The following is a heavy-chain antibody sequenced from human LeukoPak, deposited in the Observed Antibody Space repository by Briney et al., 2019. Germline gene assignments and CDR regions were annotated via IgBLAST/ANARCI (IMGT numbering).Heavy chain of an antibody. J-gene: IGHJ5*02. CDR1: GYTFTGYY. D-gene: IGHD1-1*01. Sequence: ASVKVSCKASGYTFTGYYMHWVRQAPGQGLEWMGWINPNSGGTNYAQKFQGRVTMTRDTSISTAYMELSRLRSDDTAVYYCTRTGSNTHNLRPWFDPWGQGTLVTVSS. CDR3: TRTGSNTHNLRPWFDP. CDR2: INPNSGGT. V-gene: IGHV1-2*02.